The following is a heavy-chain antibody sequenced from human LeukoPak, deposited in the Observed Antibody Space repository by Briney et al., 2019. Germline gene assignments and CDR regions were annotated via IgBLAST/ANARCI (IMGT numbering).Heavy chain of an antibody. J-gene: IGHJ4*02. CDR1: GGSISTYY. D-gene: IGHD3-22*01. V-gene: IGHV4-59*08. CDR3: ARSPYYDRDGYQFDN. Sequence: SETLSLTCTVSGGSISTYYWTWLRQPPGKGLEWIGYISYTGSTSYNPSLKTRATISLDTSKNQFSLKLSSVTAADTAVYYCARSPYYDRDGYQFDNWGQGTLVTVSS. CDR2: ISYTGST.